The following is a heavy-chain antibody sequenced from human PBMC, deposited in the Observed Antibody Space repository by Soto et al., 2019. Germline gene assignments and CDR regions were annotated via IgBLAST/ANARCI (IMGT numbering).Heavy chain of an antibody. CDR1: GYTFTSYY. Sequence: ASVKVSCKASGYTFTSYYMHWVRQAPGQGLEWMGIINPSGGSTSYAQKFQGRVTMTRDTSTSTVYMELSSLRSEDTAVYYCARGGGGLAAAGTYWYFDLWGRGTLVTVS. CDR3: ARGGGGLAAAGTYWYFDL. CDR2: INPSGGST. J-gene: IGHJ2*01. V-gene: IGHV1-46*01. D-gene: IGHD6-13*01.